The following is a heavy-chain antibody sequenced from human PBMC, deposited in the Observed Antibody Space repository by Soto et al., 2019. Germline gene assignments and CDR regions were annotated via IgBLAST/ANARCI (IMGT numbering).Heavy chain of an antibody. CDR1: GGPFSSYY. CDR3: ARVQATVTSFDH. D-gene: IGHD4-17*01. Sequence: QVQLQESGPGLVKPSETLSLTCTVSGGPFSSYYWSWIWQPPGKGLEWIGYIYYTGNTNYNPSLKIRVTMSMDTSRNQFSLKLTSVTAADTAVYYCARVQATVTSFDHWGQGILVTVSS. J-gene: IGHJ4*02. V-gene: IGHV4-59*01. CDR2: IYYTGNT.